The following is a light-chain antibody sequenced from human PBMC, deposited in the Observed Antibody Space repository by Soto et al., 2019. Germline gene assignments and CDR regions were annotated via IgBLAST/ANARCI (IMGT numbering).Light chain of an antibody. CDR2: EVN. J-gene: IGLJ1*01. CDR3: SSYEGINNLGV. V-gene: IGLV2-8*01. CDR1: SSDVGGYKY. Sequence: QSALTQPPSASGSPGQSVTISCTGTSSDVGGYKYVAWYQHHPGKAPKLMIFEVNKRPSGVTDRFSGSKSGNPPSLTVSGLQAEDEADYYCSSYEGINNLGVFGTGTKVTVL.